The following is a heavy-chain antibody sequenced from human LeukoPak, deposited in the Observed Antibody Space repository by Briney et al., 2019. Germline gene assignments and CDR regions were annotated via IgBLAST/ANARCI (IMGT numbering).Heavy chain of an antibody. V-gene: IGHV4-59*01. J-gene: IGHJ6*04. Sequence: SETLSLTCTVSGGSISSYYWSWIRQPPGKGLEWIGYIYYSGSTNYNPSLKSRVTISVDTSKNQFSLKLSSVAAADTAVYYCARENGYGSGSYYYYYYGMDVWGKGTTVTVSS. CDR1: GGSISSYY. CDR3: ARENGYGSGSYYYYYYGMDV. D-gene: IGHD3-10*01. CDR2: IYYSGST.